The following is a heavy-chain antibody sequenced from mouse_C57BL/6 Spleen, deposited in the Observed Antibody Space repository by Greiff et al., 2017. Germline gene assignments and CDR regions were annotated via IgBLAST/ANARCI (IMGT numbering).Heavy chain of an antibody. D-gene: IGHD1-1*01. CDR3: ARRYYYGSSYALDY. J-gene: IGHJ4*01. CDR2: INPYNGGT. Sequence: EVKLQEPGPVLVKPGASVKMSCKASGYTFTDYYMHWVKQSHGQSLEWIGVINPYNGGTSYNQKFKGKATLTVDKSSSTAYRELNSLTSEGCAVYYCARRYYYGSSYALDYWGQGTSVTVSS. CDR1: GYTFTDYY. V-gene: IGHV1-19*01.